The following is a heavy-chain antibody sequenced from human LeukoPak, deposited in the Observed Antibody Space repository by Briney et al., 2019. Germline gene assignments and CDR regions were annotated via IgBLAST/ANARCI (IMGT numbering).Heavy chain of an antibody. CDR3: ARAYRSVLPSED. Sequence: GGSLRLSCAASGLTVSSNYMSWVRQAPGKGPEWVSVIYSGGSASYADSVKGRFTISRDNSKNTLYLQMSSLRAEDTAVYYCARAYRSVLPSEDWGQGTLVTVSS. V-gene: IGHV3-53*01. J-gene: IGHJ4*02. D-gene: IGHD3-16*02. CDR2: IYSGGSA. CDR1: GLTVSSNY.